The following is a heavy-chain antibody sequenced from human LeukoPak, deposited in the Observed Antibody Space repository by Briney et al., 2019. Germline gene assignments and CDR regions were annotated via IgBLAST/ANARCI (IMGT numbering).Heavy chain of an antibody. CDR2: IYYGENT. V-gene: IGHV4-59*01. Sequence: SETLSLTCTVSGGSISSYYWSWIRQPPGKGLEWIGYIYYGENTNYDPSLKSRVTMSVDTSMNQFSLKLSSVTAADTAVYYCARVGGSNYYYYGMDVWGQGTTVTVSS. J-gene: IGHJ6*02. CDR3: ARVGGSNYYYYGMDV. D-gene: IGHD2-15*01. CDR1: GGSISSYY.